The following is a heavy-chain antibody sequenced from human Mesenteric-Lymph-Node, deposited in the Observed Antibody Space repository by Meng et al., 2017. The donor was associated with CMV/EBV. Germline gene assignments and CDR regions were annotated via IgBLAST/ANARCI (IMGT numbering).Heavy chain of an antibody. J-gene: IGHJ4*02. Sequence: ALMSCVRPAPGNGLAWVGRLESISAGGSTDYAAPVGGRFTISRDDSKNTLHVQMNSLNTDDTAVYYCTTEIRREGCTTATCYTGYWGQGTLVTVSS. CDR2: LESISAGGST. CDR1: AL. CDR3: TTEIRREGCTTATCYTGY. D-gene: IGHD2-2*02. V-gene: IGHV3-15*04.